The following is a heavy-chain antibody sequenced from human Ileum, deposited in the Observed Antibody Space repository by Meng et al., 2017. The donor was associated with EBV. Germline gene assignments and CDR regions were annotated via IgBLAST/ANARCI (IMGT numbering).Heavy chain of an antibody. CDR3: ARVEVGITSGDY. Sequence: QSQLVQSGGEVKKPGASVKASCKASGYTFTNYGITWVRQAPGQGLEWMGWISAYNGNTNYAQTLQGRLTMTTDTSTSTAYMELRSLRSDDTAVYYCARVEVGITSGDYWGQGTLGTVAS. V-gene: IGHV1-18*01. J-gene: IGHJ4*02. CDR2: ISAYNGNT. CDR1: GYTFTNYG. D-gene: IGHD1-26*01.